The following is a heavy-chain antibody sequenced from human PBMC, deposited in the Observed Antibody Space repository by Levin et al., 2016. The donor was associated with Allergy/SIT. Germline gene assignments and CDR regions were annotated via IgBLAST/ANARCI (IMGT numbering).Heavy chain of an antibody. V-gene: IGHV1-18*01. CDR3: ARDQVPRATYYYYYMDV. J-gene: IGHJ6*03. Sequence: ASVKVSCKASGYTFTSYGISWVRQAPGQGLEWMGWISAYNGNTNYEQKLLGRVTMTTDTSTSTAYMELRSLRSDDTAVYYCARDQVPRATYYYYYMDVWGKGTTVTVSS. CDR1: GYTFTSYG. CDR2: ISAYNGNT. D-gene: IGHD3-10*01.